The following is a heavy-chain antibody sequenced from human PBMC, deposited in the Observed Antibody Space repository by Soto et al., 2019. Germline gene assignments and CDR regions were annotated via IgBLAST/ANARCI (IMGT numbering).Heavy chain of an antibody. CDR2: IIPIFGTP. Sequence: QVQLVQSGAEVKKPGSSVKVSCKASGVTFSRQDMRWVRQATGQGLEWMGGIIPIFGTPQYAEKFQDRVTITADESTSTADMELSSLTSEATALYYCATNKGRDGYSIDYWGQGTLVTVS. CDR3: ATNKGRDGYSIDY. D-gene: IGHD5-18*01. J-gene: IGHJ4*02. V-gene: IGHV1-69*01. CDR1: GVTFSRQD.